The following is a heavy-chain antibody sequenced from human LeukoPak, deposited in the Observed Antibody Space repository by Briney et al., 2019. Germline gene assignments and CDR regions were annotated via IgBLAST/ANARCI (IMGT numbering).Heavy chain of an antibody. CDR1: GFTLSGHW. CDR3: ATFSINWGFFYFDY. CDR2: VNTDGSST. Sequence: GGSLRLSCAASGFTLSGHWMHWVRQAPGKGLVWVSRVNTDGSSTSYADSVKGRFTISRDNAKNTLYLQMNSLRTEDTAVYYCATFSINWGFFYFDYWGRGALVTVSS. V-gene: IGHV3-74*01. J-gene: IGHJ4*02. D-gene: IGHD7-27*01.